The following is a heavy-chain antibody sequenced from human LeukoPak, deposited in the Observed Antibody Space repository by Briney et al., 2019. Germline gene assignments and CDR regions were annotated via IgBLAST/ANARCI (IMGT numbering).Heavy chain of an antibody. D-gene: IGHD3-10*01. V-gene: IGHV3-21*01. Sequence: GGSLRLSCAASGFSFSSHNMNWVRQAPGKGLEWVSYISNGGRYLYYADSVKGRFTISRDNAKNSLYLQMNSLRAEDTAVYYCARDSTYGDFDYWGQGTLVTVSS. CDR1: GFSFSSHN. CDR2: ISNGGRYL. J-gene: IGHJ4*02. CDR3: ARDSTYGDFDY.